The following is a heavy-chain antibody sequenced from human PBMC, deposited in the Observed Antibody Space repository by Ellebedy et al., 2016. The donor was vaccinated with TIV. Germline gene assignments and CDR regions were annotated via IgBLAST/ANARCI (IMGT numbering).Heavy chain of an antibody. CDR2: ISYRGST. J-gene: IGHJ4*02. V-gene: IGHV4-39*01. CDR3: ARVAAAGHLSSVDF. Sequence: SETLSLTXTVSGGSIVNSPYFWGWIRQPPGKGLEWIGSISYRGSTFYILALKSRVTMSVDTSKDQFSLKVRSVTAADTAFYFCARVAAAGHLSSVDFWGQGTLVTVSS. D-gene: IGHD2-21*02. CDR1: GGSIVNSPYF.